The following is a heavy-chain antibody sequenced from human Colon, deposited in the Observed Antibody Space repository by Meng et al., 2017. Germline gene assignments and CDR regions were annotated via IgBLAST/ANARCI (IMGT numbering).Heavy chain of an antibody. J-gene: IGHJ4*02. CDR1: GFTFTSYA. CDR3: ARYGSGRTTESDY. CDR2: ISGSGGST. V-gene: IGHV3-23*01. D-gene: IGHD3-10*01. Sequence: GESLKISCAASGFTFTSYAMSWVRQAPGKALEWVSAISGSGGSTYYADSVKGRFTISRDNSKNTLYLQMNSLRAEDTAVYYCARYGSGRTTESDYWGQGTLVTVSS.